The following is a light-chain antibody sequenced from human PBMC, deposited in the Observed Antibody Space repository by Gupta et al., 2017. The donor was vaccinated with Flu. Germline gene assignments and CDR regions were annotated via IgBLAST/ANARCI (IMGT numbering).Light chain of an antibody. V-gene: IGKV1-12*01. J-gene: IGKJ1*01. CDR1: QGVSSW. CDR2: AAS. Sequence: DRVTITCWASQGVSSWLAWYQQKPGKAPKLLIYAASSLQSGVPSRCSGSGSGTDFTLTISSLQPEDFANYYCQQSNSFPRTFGQGTKVEIK. CDR3: QQSNSFPRT.